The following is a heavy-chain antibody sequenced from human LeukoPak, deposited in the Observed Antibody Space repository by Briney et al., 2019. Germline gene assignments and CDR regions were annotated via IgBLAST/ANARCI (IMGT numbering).Heavy chain of an antibody. J-gene: IGHJ3*02. CDR2: ISSSSNSI. CDR3: ARGGAARPDI. V-gene: IGHV3-48*01. D-gene: IGHD6-6*01. Sequence: PGGSLTLSCTASGFTFSSYGIDWVRQAPGKGLEWISYISSSSNSIYYADSVKGRFTISRDNAKNSLYLQMNSLTAEDTAVYYCARGGAARPDIWGQGTMVTVSS. CDR1: GFTFSSYG.